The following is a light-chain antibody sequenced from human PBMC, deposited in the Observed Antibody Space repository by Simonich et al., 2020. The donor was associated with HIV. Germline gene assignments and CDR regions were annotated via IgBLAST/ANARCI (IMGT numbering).Light chain of an antibody. CDR3: SSYAGSNNL. J-gene: IGLJ2*01. V-gene: IGLV2-8*01. CDR2: EVS. Sequence: QSALTQPASVSGSPGQSITISCTGTSSDVGGYNSVSWYQQHPGKAPKLISYEVSKRPSGVPDRFSGSKSGNTASLTVSGLQAEDEADYYCSSYAGSNNLFGGGTKLTVL. CDR1: SSDVGGYNS.